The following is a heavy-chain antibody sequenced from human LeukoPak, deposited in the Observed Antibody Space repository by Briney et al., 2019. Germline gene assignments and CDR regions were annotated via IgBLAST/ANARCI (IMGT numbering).Heavy chain of an antibody. Sequence: GGSLRLSCAASGLTFSSYAMSWVRQAPGKGLEWVSAISGSGGSTYYADSVKGRFTISRDNSKDTLYLQMNSLRAEDTAVYYCAKDGGWNDANWGQGTLVTVSS. CDR1: GLTFSSYA. V-gene: IGHV3-23*01. CDR2: ISGSGGST. J-gene: IGHJ4*02. D-gene: IGHD1-1*01. CDR3: AKDGGWNDAN.